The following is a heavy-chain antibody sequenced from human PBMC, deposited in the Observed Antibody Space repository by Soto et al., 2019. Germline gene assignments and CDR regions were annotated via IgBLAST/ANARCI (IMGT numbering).Heavy chain of an antibody. CDR3: AKDYGDYPPGWLWH. D-gene: IGHD4-17*01. Sequence: GGSLRLSCAASGFTFSSFAMSWVRQAPGKGLEWVSAISGSGGSTYYADSVKGRFTIPRDNSKNTLYLQMNSLRAEDTAVYYCAKDYGDYPPGWLWHWGQGTLVTVSS. V-gene: IGHV3-23*01. CDR2: ISGSGGST. J-gene: IGHJ1*01. CDR1: GFTFSSFA.